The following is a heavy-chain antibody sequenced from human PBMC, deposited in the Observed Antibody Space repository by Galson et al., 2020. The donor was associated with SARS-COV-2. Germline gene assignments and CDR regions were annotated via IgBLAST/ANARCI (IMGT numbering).Heavy chain of an antibody. D-gene: IGHD3-10*01. Sequence: GESLKISCAASGFTFSSYAIHWVRQAPGKGLEWVAVISYDGSNKFYADSVKGRFTISRDNSQNTLFMQMNNLRTEDTAVYYCARGGDYHGSGNKFDCWGQGTLVTVSS. CDR2: ISYDGSNK. CDR3: ARGGDYHGSGNKFDC. V-gene: IGHV3-30-3*01. J-gene: IGHJ4*02. CDR1: GFTFSSYA.